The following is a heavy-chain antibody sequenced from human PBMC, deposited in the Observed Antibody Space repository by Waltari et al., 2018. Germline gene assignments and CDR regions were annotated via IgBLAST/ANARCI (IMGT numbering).Heavy chain of an antibody. J-gene: IGHJ3*02. CDR2: ISSSSSTI. CDR1: GFTFSSYS. D-gene: IGHD3-3*02. CDR3: ARDLLGGPPADAFDI. V-gene: IGHV3-48*01. Sequence: EVQLVESGGGLVQPGGSLRLSCAASGFTFSSYSMNWVRQAPGKGLEWVSYISSSSSTISYAASVKGRFTISRDKAKKSLYLQMNSLRAEDTAVYYCARDLLGGPPADAFDIWGQGTMVTVSS.